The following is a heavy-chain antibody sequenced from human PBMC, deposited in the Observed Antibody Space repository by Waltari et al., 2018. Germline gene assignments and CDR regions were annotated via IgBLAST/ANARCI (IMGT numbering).Heavy chain of an antibody. CDR3: AKDGDYGGNSGGSDY. D-gene: IGHD4-17*01. J-gene: IGHJ4*02. V-gene: IGHV3-30*18. Sequence: QVQLVESGGGVVQPGRSLRLSCAASGFTFSSYGMHWVRQAPGKGLEWVAVIWYDGSNKYYADSVKGRFTISRDNSKNTLYLQMNSLRAEDTAMYYCAKDGDYGGNSGGSDYWGQGTLVIVSS. CDR1: GFTFSSYG. CDR2: IWYDGSNK.